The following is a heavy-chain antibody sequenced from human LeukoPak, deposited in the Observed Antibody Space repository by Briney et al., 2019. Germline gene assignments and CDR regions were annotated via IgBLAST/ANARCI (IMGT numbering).Heavy chain of an antibody. D-gene: IGHD6-13*01. CDR1: GFPFTSYW. V-gene: IGHV3-7*03. J-gene: IGHJ4*02. CDR3: AKGDSSSWYRWYFDY. Sequence: GGSLRLSCAASGFPFTSYWMVWVRQAPGKGLEWVANINDDGSEKNYVDSVKGRFTISRDNAKNSVYLQMNSLRAEDTAVYYCAKGDSSSWYRWYFDYWGQGTLVTVSS. CDR2: INDDGSEK.